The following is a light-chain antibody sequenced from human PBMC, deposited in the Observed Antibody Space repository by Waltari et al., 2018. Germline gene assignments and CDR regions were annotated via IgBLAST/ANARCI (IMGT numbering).Light chain of an antibody. CDR2: KVS. CDR1: QSLVYSDGNTY. CDR3: MQSAHWPWT. J-gene: IGKJ1*01. Sequence: DVVMTQSPLSLPVTLGQPASISCRSSQSLVYSDGNTYLNWFQERTGQSPRRLIYKVSNREFGVPDRFSGSGSGTDLPLKISRVEAEDVGVYHCMQSAHWPWTFGQGTKVEIK. V-gene: IGKV2-30*01.